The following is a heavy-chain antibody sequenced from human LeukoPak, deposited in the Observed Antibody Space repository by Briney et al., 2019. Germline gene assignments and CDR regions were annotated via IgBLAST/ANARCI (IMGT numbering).Heavy chain of an antibody. D-gene: IGHD6-13*01. V-gene: IGHV4-34*01. CDR2: INHSGST. CDR3: ARGAPIAAKILN. J-gene: IGHJ4*02. CDR1: GGSFSGYY. Sequence: PSETLSLTCAVYGGSFSGYYWSWIRQPPGKGLEWIGEINHSGSTNYNPSLKSRVTISVDTSKNQFSLKLSSVTAADTAVYYCARGAPIAAKILNWGQGTLVTVSS.